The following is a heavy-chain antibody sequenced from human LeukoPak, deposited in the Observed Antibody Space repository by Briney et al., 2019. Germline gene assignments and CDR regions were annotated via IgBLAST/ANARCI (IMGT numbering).Heavy chain of an antibody. CDR2: ISYDGSNK. Sequence: PGGSLRLSCAASGFTFSSYGTHWVRQAPGKGLEWVAVISYDGSNKYYADSVKGRFTISRDNSKNTLYLQMNSLRAEDTAVYYCAKDKARYYYDSSGQKDYWGQGTLVTVSS. J-gene: IGHJ4*02. V-gene: IGHV3-30*18. D-gene: IGHD3-22*01. CDR3: AKDKARYYYDSSGQKDY. CDR1: GFTFSSYG.